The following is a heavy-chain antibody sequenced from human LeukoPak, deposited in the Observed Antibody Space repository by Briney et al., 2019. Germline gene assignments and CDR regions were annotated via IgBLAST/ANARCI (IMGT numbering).Heavy chain of an antibody. CDR3: ARGRRGGGSVLRLYYFDY. D-gene: IGHD2-15*01. Sequence: ASETLSLTCTVSGGSISSYYWSWIRQPAGKGLEWIGRIYTSGSTNYNPSLKSRVTMSVDTSKNQFSLKLSSVTAADTAVYYCARGRRGGGSVLRLYYFDYWGQGTLVTVSS. J-gene: IGHJ4*02. V-gene: IGHV4-4*07. CDR1: GGSISSYY. CDR2: IYTSGST.